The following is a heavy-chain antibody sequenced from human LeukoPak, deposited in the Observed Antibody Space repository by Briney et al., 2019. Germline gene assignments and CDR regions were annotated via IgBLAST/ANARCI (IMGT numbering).Heavy chain of an antibody. D-gene: IGHD2/OR15-2a*01. Sequence: GGSLRLSCAASGFTFSSYSMNWVRQAPGQSLEWVASINTDSTYIYYADSMKGRFTISRDNAKNSLYLQMNSLRAEDTAVYYCARGFFYGDPFFDYWGQGSLVTVSS. CDR1: GFTFSSYS. J-gene: IGHJ4*02. CDR2: INTDSTYI. CDR3: ARGFFYGDPFFDY. V-gene: IGHV3-21*06.